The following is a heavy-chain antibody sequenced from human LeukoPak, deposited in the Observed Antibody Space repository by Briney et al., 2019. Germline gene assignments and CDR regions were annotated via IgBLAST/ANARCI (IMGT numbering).Heavy chain of an antibody. CDR1: GFTFSSYA. D-gene: IGHD2-15*01. CDR2: ITTATTSYI. V-gene: IGHV3-21*01. CDR3: ARDYGGPHYFDY. J-gene: IGHJ4*02. Sequence: GGSLRLSCAASGFTFSSYAMYWVRQAPGKGLEWVSSITTATTSYIYYADSVKGRFTISRDDAKNSLYLQMDSLRAEDTAVYYCARDYGGPHYFDYWGQGTLVTVSS.